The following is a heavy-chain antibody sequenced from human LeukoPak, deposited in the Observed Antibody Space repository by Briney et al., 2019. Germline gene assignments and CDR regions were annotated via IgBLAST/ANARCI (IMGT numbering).Heavy chain of an antibody. Sequence: SETLSLTCAVSGASISSYYWTWIRQPAGKGLEWIGRIHTSGSTNHNPSLKSRVTMSVDTSNNQFSLKLSSVTAADTAVYYCARETEVPGGLSWDFWGQGTLVTVSS. V-gene: IGHV4-4*07. CDR3: ARETEVPGGLSWDF. D-gene: IGHD6-19*01. J-gene: IGHJ4*02. CDR1: GASISSYY. CDR2: IHTSGST.